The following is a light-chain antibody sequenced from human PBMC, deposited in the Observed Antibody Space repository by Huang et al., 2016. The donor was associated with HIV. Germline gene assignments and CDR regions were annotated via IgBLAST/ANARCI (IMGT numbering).Light chain of an antibody. V-gene: IGKV3-11*01. CDR2: DAS. J-gene: IGKJ4*01. Sequence: EIVLTQSPATLSLSPGARATLSCRASQSMSSYLAWYQQKPGQAPRLLIYDASNRATGSPARFSGSGSGTDFTLTISSLVPEDVAVYYCQQRSNWPPLTFGGGTKVEIK. CDR1: QSMSSY. CDR3: QQRSNWPPLT.